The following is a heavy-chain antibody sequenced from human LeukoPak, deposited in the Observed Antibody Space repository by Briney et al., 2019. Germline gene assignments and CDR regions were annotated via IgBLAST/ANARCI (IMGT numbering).Heavy chain of an antibody. CDR2: ISDSGVST. D-gene: IGHD3-10*01. V-gene: IGHV3-23*01. CDR3: AKRGVVIRVILVGFHKEAYYFDS. Sequence: GGSLRHSCVVSGITLSNYGMSWVRQAPGKGLEWVAGISDSGVSTNYADSVKGRFTISRDNPKNTLSLQMNSLRAEDTAVYLCAKRGVVIRVILVGFHKEAYYFDSWGQGALVTVSS. J-gene: IGHJ4*02. CDR1: GITLSNYG.